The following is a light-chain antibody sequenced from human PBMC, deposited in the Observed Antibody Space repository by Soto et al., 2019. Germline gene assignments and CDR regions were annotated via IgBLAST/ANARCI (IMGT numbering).Light chain of an antibody. CDR2: GAG. Sequence: EIVMTQSPATLSVSPGERATLSCRAGESISNNLAWYQQKPGQAPRLLIYGAGTRAAGVPARFSGRGSGTEFTLTISSLQSEDFGVYYCQQYNIWPGTFGQGTKVEIK. J-gene: IGKJ1*01. CDR1: ESISNN. V-gene: IGKV3-15*01. CDR3: QQYNIWPGT.